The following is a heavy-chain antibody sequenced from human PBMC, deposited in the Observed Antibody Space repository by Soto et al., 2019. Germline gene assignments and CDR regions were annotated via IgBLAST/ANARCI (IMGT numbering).Heavy chain of an antibody. V-gene: IGHV4-59*01. J-gene: IGHJ2*01. Sequence: QVQLQESGPGLVKPSETLSLTCTVSGGSISSYYWSWIRQPPGKGLEWIGYIYYSGSTNYNPSLKSRVTISVDTSKNQFSLKLSSVTAADTAVYYCARDRDDPFDLWGRGTLVTVSS. CDR1: GGSISSYY. CDR3: ARDRDDPFDL. CDR2: IYYSGST.